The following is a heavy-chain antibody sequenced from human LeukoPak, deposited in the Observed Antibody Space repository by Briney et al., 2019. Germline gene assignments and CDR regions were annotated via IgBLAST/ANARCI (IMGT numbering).Heavy chain of an antibody. V-gene: IGHV4-61*01. Sequence: SETLSLTCTVSGGSVSSGSYYWSWIRQPPGKGLEWIGYIYYSGSTNYNPSLKSRVTISVDTSKNQFSLKLSSVTAADTAVYYCAGGNGGYDSDYWVQGTLVTVSS. CDR2: IYYSGST. CDR1: GGSVSSGSYY. D-gene: IGHD5-12*01. CDR3: AGGNGGYDSDY. J-gene: IGHJ4*02.